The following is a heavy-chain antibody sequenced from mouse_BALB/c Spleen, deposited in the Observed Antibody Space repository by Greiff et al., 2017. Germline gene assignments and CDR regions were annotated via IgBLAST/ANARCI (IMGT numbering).Heavy chain of an antibody. V-gene: IGHV3-6*02. D-gene: IGHD1-1*01. CDR1: GYSITSGYY. J-gene: IGHJ4*01. CDR2: ISYDGSN. CDR3: ARDRHYYGSSYAMDY. Sequence: EVKLMESGPGLVKPSQSLSLTCSVTGYSITSGYYWNWIRQFPGNKLEWMGYISYDGSNNYNPSLKNRISITRDTSKNQFFLKLNSVTTEDTATYYCARDRHYYGSSYAMDYWGQGTSVTVSS.